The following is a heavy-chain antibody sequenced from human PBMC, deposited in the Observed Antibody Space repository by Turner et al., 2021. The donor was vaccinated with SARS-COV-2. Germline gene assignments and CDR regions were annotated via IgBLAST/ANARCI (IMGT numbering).Heavy chain of an antibody. CDR1: GFTFSRDW. Sequence: EVQLVESGGGLVEPGGSLRLSCAASGFTFSRDWMHWVRQAPGKGLVWVSRIDSDGTRTSYADSVKGRFTISRDNAKNTLFLQMNSLRAEDTAVYYCARDRIVRNWNDVPKPTYGMDVWGQGTTVTVSS. J-gene: IGHJ6*02. CDR3: ARDRIVRNWNDVPKPTYGMDV. CDR2: IDSDGTRT. V-gene: IGHV3-74*01. D-gene: IGHD1-20*01.